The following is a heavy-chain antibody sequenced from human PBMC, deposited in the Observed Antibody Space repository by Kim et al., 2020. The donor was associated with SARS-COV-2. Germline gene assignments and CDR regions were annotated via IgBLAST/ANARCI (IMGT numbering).Heavy chain of an antibody. D-gene: IGHD1-7*01. J-gene: IGHJ4*02. V-gene: IGHV3-64D*06. Sequence: GGSLRLSCSGSGFTFSIYAMNWARQAPGKGLEYISVINNNGGKAYYADSVKGRFIISRDNTKNTLYLQMSSLRPDDTAVYYCAANWNSDYWGQGTLVTGS. CDR3: AANWNSDY. CDR1: GFTFSIYA. CDR2: INNNGGKA.